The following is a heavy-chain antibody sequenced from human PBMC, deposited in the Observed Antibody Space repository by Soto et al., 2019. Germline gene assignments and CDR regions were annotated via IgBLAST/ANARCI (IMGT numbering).Heavy chain of an antibody. CDR3: ERLRFPWARDNPHSPLDV. CDR2: ITTHTGDT. CDR1: GDTLNTFD. V-gene: IGHV1-18*04. J-gene: IGHJ6*03. D-gene: IGHD1-1*01. Sequence: QVQLVQSGAEVKRPGASVKVSCKASGDTLNTFDVSWVRQAPVQGPEWMAWITTHTGDTNFAQKFRGRVSLTADTSAATAIMELRKLRSDDTGALFCERLRFPWARDNPHSPLDVWGKGNTVTV.